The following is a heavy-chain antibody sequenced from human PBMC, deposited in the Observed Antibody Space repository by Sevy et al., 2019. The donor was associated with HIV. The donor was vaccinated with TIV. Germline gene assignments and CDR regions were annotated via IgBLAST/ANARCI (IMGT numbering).Heavy chain of an antibody. J-gene: IGHJ4*02. CDR1: GFTFSSYV. V-gene: IGHV3-23*01. Sequence: GSLRLSCADSGFTFSSYVMSWVRQAPGKGLEWVSGISASGGGTYYADSVKGRFTISRDSSRNTLYLQMNSLRAEDTAVYYCARDRSCSGGSCYSDYWGQGTLVTVSS. D-gene: IGHD2-15*01. CDR3: ARDRSCSGGSCYSDY. CDR2: ISASGGGT.